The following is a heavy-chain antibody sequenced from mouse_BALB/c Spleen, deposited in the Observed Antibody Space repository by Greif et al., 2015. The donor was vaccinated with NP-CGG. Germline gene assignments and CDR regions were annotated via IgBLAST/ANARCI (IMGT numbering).Heavy chain of an antibody. J-gene: IGHJ4*01. Sequence: EVMLVESGGGLVKLGGSLKLSCAASGFAFSSYYMSWVRQTTEKRLELVAAINSNGGSTYYPDTVKGRFTISRDNAKNTLYLQMSSLKSEDTALFYCARGGLRGAMDYWGQGTSVTVSS. D-gene: IGHD2-2*01. CDR3: ARGGLRGAMDY. V-gene: IGHV5-6-2*01. CDR1: GFAFSSYY. CDR2: INSNGGST.